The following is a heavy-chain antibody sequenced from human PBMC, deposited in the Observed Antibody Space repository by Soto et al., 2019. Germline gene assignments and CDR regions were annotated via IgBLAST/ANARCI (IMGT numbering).Heavy chain of an antibody. V-gene: IGHV3-15*07. CDR2: IKSKTDGGTT. CDR3: TTGEAYDSSVYYPDAFDS. D-gene: IGHD3-22*01. Sequence: GGSLRLSCAASGFTFANAWMNWVRQAPGKGLEWVGRIKSKTDGGTTDYAAPVKGRFTISRDDSKNTLFLQMNSLKTEDTAVYFCTTGEAYDSSVYYPDAFDSWGQGTMVTVSS. CDR1: GFTFANAW. J-gene: IGHJ3*02.